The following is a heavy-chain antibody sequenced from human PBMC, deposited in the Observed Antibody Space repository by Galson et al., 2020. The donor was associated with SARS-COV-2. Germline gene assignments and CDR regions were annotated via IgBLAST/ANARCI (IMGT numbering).Heavy chain of an antibody. CDR3: AREYKESTYYYDSSGYYPYYGMDV. CDR2: INPNSGGT. Sequence: GESLKISCKASGYTFTGYYMHWVRQAPGHGLEWMGWINPNSGGTNYAQKFQGWVTMTRDTSISTAYMELSRLRSDDTAVYYCAREYKESTYYYDSSGYYPYYGMDVWGQGTTVTVSS. J-gene: IGHJ6*02. D-gene: IGHD3-22*01. CDR1: GYTFTGYY. V-gene: IGHV1-2*04.